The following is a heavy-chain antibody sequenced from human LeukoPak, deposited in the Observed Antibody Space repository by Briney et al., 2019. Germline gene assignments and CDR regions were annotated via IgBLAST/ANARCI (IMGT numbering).Heavy chain of an antibody. V-gene: IGHV1-69*05. CDR2: IIPIFGTA. D-gene: IGHD3-22*01. Sequence: ASVKVSCKASGGTFSSYAISWVRQAPGQGLEWMGGIIPIFGTANYAQKFQGRVTMTRDMSTSTDYMELSSLRSKDTAVYYCARERGSGYDDAFDIWGQGTMVTVSS. J-gene: IGHJ3*02. CDR3: ARERGSGYDDAFDI. CDR1: GGTFSSYA.